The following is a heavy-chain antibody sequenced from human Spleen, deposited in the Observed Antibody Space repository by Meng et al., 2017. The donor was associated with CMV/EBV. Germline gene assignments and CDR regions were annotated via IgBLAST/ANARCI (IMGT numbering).Heavy chain of an antibody. CDR3: ARVPSLGYCSCTSCPRGTYFDY. J-gene: IGHJ4*01. CDR1: GGSFSDYY. V-gene: IGHV4-34*01. Sequence: QVQLQQWGSGLLKPAETMSLTCAVDGGSFSDYYWRWIRQPPGKGLEWIGEINHGGSTNYNPSLKSRGTISVDTSKNQFSLKLSSVTAADTAVYYCARVPSLGYCSCTSCPRGTYFDYGGQRKLVTVSS. CDR2: INHGGST. D-gene: IGHD2-2*01.